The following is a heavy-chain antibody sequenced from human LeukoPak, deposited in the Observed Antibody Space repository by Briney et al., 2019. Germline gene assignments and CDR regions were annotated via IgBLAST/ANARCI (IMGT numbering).Heavy chain of an antibody. CDR1: GESFSGYC. J-gene: IGHJ6*03. D-gene: IGHD4-17*01. CDR3: ATLQVTTRYYYMDV. CDR2: INHSGST. V-gene: IGHV4-34*01. Sequence: SETLSLTCAVYGESFSGYCWSWIRRPPGKGLEWIGEINHSGSTNYNPSLKSRVTLLVVTSRNPFPLKLSSVTAADTAVYYCATLQVTTRYYYMDVWGKGTTVTVSS.